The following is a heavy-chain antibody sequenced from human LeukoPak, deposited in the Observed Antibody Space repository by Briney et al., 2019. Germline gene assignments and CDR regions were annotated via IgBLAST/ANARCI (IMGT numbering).Heavy chain of an antibody. CDR3: ASSLWLTYDY. CDR2: ISSSSSTI. Sequence: GSLRLSCAASGFTFSSYSMNWVRPAPGKGLEWVSYISSSSSTIYYADSVKGRFTISRDNAENSLYLQMNSLRAEDTAVYYCASSLWLTYDYWGQGTLVTVSS. D-gene: IGHD5-12*01. J-gene: IGHJ4*02. CDR1: GFTFSSYS. V-gene: IGHV3-48*04.